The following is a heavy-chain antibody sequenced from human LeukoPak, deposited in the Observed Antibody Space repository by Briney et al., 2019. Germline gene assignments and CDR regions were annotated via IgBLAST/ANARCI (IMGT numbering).Heavy chain of an antibody. CDR3: AKDEGWELKGYYLDY. D-gene: IGHD1-26*01. CDR1: GFTFSTFA. Sequence: PGASLRLSCAASGFTFSTFAMSWVRQAPGKWLEWVSTIGNSAGYTYYADSVKGRFTISRDNSKNTLYLQMNSLRAGDTAVYYCAKDEGWELKGYYLDYWGQGILVTVSS. CDR2: IGNSAGYT. V-gene: IGHV3-23*01. J-gene: IGHJ4*02.